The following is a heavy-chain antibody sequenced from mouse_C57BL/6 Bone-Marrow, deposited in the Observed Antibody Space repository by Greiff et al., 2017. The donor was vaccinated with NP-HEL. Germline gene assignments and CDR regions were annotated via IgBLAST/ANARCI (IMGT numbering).Heavy chain of an antibody. J-gene: IGHJ3*01. V-gene: IGHV3-6*01. CDR1: GYSITSGYY. CDR3: ARTSLGQAY. CDR2: ISYDGSN. Sequence: ESGPGLVKPSQSLSLTCSVTGYSITSGYYWNWIRQFPGNKLEWMGYISYDGSNNYNPSLKNRISITRDTSKNQFFLKLNSVTTEDTATYYCARTSLGQAYWGQGTLVTVSA. D-gene: IGHD3-3*01.